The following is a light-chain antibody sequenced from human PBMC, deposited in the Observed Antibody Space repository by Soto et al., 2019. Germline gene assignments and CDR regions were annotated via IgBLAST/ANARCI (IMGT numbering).Light chain of an antibody. CDR3: QQSYNTPCT. CDR1: QSISSY. Sequence: DIQMTQSPSSLSASVGDRVTITCRASQSISSYLNWYQQKPGKAPKLLIYTASSLQSGVPSRFSGSGSGTDLTLTISSLQPEDFETYYCQQSYNTPCTFGQGTKLEIK. V-gene: IGKV1-39*01. CDR2: TAS. J-gene: IGKJ2*02.